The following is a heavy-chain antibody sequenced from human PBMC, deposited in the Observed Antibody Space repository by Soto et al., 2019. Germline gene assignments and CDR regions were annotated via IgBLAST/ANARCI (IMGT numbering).Heavy chain of an antibody. CDR3: ARVRALDYYYGMDV. J-gene: IGHJ6*02. V-gene: IGHV3-30*03. Sequence: FLRLSCAVSGFTFSSFGMHWVRQAPGKGLEWVAVISHDGSKKYHADSVKGRFTISRDNSKNTLYLQMNSLRTEDTALYYCARVRALDYYYGMDVWGQGTTVTVSS. CDR2: ISHDGSKK. CDR1: GFTFSSFG.